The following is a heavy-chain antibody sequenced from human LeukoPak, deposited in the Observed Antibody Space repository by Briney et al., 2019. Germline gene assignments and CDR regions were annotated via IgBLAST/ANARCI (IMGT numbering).Heavy chain of an antibody. CDR2: IKWNSDDI. V-gene: IGHV3-9*01. D-gene: IGHD3-9*01. J-gene: IGHJ4*02. CDR1: GFTFGEYA. Sequence: GGSLRLSCVGSGFTFGEYAMHWVRQAPGKGLEWVAGIKWNSDDIGYAGSVKGRFTISRDNSKNTLYLQMNSLRAEDTAVYYCAKVGPRWFLVWGQGTLVTVSS. CDR3: AKVGPRWFLV.